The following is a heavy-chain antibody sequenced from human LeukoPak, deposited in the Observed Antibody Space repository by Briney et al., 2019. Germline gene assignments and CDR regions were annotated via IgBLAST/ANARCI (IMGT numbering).Heavy chain of an antibody. CDR1: GFTFSSYG. CDR3: ARANRRHREYSSRNYYYYYMDV. D-gene: IGHD6-6*01. CDR2: IWYDGSNK. V-gene: IGHV3-33*01. Sequence: GGSLRLSCAASGFTFSSYGMHWVRQAPGKGLEWVAVIWYDGSNKYYADSVKGRFITSRDNSKNTLYLQMNSLRAEDTAVYYCARANRRHREYSSRNYYYYYMDVWGKGTTVTVSS. J-gene: IGHJ6*03.